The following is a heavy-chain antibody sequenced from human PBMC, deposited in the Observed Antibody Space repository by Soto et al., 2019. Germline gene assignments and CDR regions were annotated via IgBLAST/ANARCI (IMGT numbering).Heavy chain of an antibody. J-gene: IGHJ6*02. D-gene: IGHD2-2*02. CDR3: ARGCFTTRYYYYGMDV. CDR1: GGSISSYY. Sequence: SETLSLTCTVSGGSISSYYWSWIRQHPVKGLERIGYIYYSGSTHYNPSLKSRVTISVDTSKNQFSLKLSSVTAADTAVYYCARGCFTTRYYYYGMDVWGQGTTVSVSS. V-gene: IGHV4-59*01. CDR2: IYYSGST.